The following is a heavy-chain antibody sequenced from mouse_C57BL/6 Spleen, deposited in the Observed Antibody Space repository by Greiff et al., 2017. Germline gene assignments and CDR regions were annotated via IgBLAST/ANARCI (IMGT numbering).Heavy chain of an antibody. V-gene: IGHV5-17*01. CDR2: ISSGSSTI. CDR1: GFTFSDYG. CDR3: AKGGDYSSYYAMDY. D-gene: IGHD2-12*01. Sequence: EVKVEESGGGLVKPGGSLKLSCAASGFTFSDYGMHWVRQAPEKGLEWVAYISSGSSTIYYADTVKGRFTISRDNAKNTLFLQMTSLRSEDTAMYYCAKGGDYSSYYAMDYWGQGTSVTVSS. J-gene: IGHJ4*01.